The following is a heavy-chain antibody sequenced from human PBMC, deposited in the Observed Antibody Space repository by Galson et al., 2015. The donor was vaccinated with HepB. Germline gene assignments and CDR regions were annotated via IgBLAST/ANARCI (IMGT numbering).Heavy chain of an antibody. J-gene: IGHJ3*02. V-gene: IGHV3-7*03. CDR2: IKQDGNEK. D-gene: IGHD3-3*01. CDR3: ARVARYDFWSAFGI. Sequence: SLRLSCAASGFTFSSYWMSWVRQAPGKGLEWVANIKQDGNEKYYVDSVKGRFTISRDNAKNSLYLQMNSLRAEDTAVYYCARVARYDFWSAFGIWGQGTMVTVSS. CDR1: GFTFSSYW.